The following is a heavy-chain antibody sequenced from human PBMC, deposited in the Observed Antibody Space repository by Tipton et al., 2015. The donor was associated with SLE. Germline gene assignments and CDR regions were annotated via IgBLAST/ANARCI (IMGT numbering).Heavy chain of an antibody. J-gene: IGHJ5*02. D-gene: IGHD2-15*01. Sequence: SLRLSCAASGFTFSGSAMHWVRQASGKGLEWVGRIRTKANSYATAYAASAKGRFTISRDDSKNTAYLQMNSLKTEDTAVYYCTRRYSETLPDCSGGSCYAWAFDPWGQGTLVTVSS. CDR3: TRRYSETLPDCSGGSCYAWAFDP. V-gene: IGHV3-73*01. CDR2: IRTKANSYAT. CDR1: GFTFSGSA.